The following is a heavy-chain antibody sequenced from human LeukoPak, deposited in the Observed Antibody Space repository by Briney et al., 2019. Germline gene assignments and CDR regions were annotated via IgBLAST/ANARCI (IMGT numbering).Heavy chain of an antibody. V-gene: IGHV3-23*01. J-gene: IGHJ4*02. CDR2: ISGSGGST. CDR1: GFTFSSYA. CDR3: ARDNDWAFHY. Sequence: GGSLRLSCAASGFTFSSYAMSWVRQAPGKGLEWVSTISGSGGSTYYADSVKGRFTISRDNSKNTLYLQMNSLRAEDTAVYYCARDNDWAFHYWGQGTLVTVSS. D-gene: IGHD3-9*01.